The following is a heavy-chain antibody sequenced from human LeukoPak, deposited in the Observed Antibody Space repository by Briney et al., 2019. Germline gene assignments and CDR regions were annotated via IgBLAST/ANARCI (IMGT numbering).Heavy chain of an antibody. D-gene: IGHD1-14*01. V-gene: IGHV3-7*01. Sequence: GGSLRLSCAASGFTFSDYWMTWVRQAPGKGLEWVANIKPDGSEKYYADSLKGRFTISRDNAKNSLYLQMNSLRAEDTAVYYCARARIDYWGQGTLVTVSS. CDR3: ARARIDY. CDR2: IKPDGSEK. J-gene: IGHJ4*02. CDR1: GFTFSDYW.